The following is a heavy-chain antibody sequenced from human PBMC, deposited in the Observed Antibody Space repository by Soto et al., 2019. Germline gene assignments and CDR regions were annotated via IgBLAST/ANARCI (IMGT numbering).Heavy chain of an antibody. CDR3: ASAPWHTLGY. CDR2: IKQDGSDK. V-gene: IGHV3-7*03. J-gene: IGHJ4*02. CDR1: GFTFSTYW. D-gene: IGHD2-2*02. Sequence: EVQLVESGGGLVQPGGSLTLSCAASGFTFSTYWMSWVRQAPGKGLEWVANIKQDGSDKYYVDSVKGRFTISRDNAKNSLDLHMNSLRAEDTAVYYCASAPWHTLGYWGQGTLVTVSS.